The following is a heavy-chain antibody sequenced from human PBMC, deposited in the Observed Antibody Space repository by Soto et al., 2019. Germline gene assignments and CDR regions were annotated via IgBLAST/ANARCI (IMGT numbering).Heavy chain of an antibody. CDR2: INYNGNT. Sequence: QVQLQESGPGLVKPSETLSLTCTVSGASISSHYWSWIRQAPGKGLEWIANINYNGNTNYNPPLKSRLTISVDTSKNQFSLTVISVTAADTAVYYCAGGVSIVVATRRLMDVWGRGTTVTVSS. J-gene: IGHJ6*03. D-gene: IGHD3-22*01. CDR1: GASISSHY. CDR3: AGGVSIVVATRRLMDV. V-gene: IGHV4-59*08.